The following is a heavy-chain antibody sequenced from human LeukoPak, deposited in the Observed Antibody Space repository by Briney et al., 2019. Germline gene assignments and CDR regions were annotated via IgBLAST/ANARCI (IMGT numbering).Heavy chain of an antibody. D-gene: IGHD3-22*01. V-gene: IGHV3-21*01. CDR3: ARDQSAHYYDSSGYSY. CDR2: ISSSSSYI. Sequence: GGSLRLSCAASGFTFSSYSMNWVRQAPGKGLEWVSSISSSSSYIYYVDSVKGRFTISRDDAKNSLYLQMNSLRAEDTAVYYCARDQSAHYYDSSGYSYWGQGTLVTVSS. J-gene: IGHJ4*02. CDR1: GFTFSSYS.